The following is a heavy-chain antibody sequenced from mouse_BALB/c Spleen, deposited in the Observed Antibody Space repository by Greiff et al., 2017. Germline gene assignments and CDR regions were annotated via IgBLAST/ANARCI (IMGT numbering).Heavy chain of an antibody. J-gene: IGHJ3*01. D-gene: IGHD1-1*01. CDR1: GYTFTNYW. CDR3: ARSYYYGSSYGFAY. CDR2: IYPGGGYT. V-gene: IGHV1-63*02. Sequence: VQLQQSGAELVRPGTSVKISCKASGYTFTNYWLGWVKQRPGHGLEWIGDIYPGGGYTNYNEKIKGKATLTADTSSSTAYMQLSSLTSEDSAVYFCARSYYYGSSYGFAYWGQGTLVTVSA.